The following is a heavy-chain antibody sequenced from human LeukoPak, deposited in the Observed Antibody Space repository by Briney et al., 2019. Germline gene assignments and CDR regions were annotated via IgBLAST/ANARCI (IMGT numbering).Heavy chain of an antibody. V-gene: IGHV1-69*06. J-gene: IGHJ5*02. Sequence: ASVKVSCKASGYTFTGYYMHWVRQAPGQGLEWMGGIIPIFGTANYAQKFQGRVTITADKSTSTAYMELSSLRSEDTAVYYCARDLLRNEYYDILTGYPANNWFDPWGQGTLVTVSS. D-gene: IGHD3-9*01. CDR3: ARDLLRNEYYDILTGYPANNWFDP. CDR2: IIPIFGTA. CDR1: GYTFTGYY.